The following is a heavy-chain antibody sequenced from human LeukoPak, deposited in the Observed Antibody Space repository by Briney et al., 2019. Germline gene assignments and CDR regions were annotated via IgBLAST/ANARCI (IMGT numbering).Heavy chain of an antibody. CDR3: ARDGYPGGDY. V-gene: IGHV3-48*02. Sequence: GGSLRLSCAASEFTFSSYSMNWVRQAPGKGLEWVSYISDTGHAIYYADSVKGRFIISRDNAKDSLYPQMNSLRDEDTAVYYCARDGYPGGDYWGQGTLVTVSS. CDR1: EFTFSSYS. D-gene: IGHD3-22*01. J-gene: IGHJ4*02. CDR2: ISDTGHAI.